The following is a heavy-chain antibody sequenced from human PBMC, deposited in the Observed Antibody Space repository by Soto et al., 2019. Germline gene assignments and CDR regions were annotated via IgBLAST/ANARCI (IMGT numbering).Heavy chain of an antibody. CDR1: GFTVSSNY. CDR3: ARDVSGLNWFDP. Sequence: PGGSLRLSCAASGFTVSSNYMSWVRQAPGKGLEWVSVIYSGGSTYYADSVKGRFTISRDNAKNSLYLQMNSLRDEDTAVYYCARDVSGLNWFDPWGQGTLVTVSS. V-gene: IGHV3-66*01. D-gene: IGHD5-12*01. CDR2: IYSGGST. J-gene: IGHJ5*02.